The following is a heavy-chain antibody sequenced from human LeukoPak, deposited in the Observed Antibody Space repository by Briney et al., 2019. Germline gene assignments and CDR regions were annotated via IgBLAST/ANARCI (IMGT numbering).Heavy chain of an antibody. CDR1: GFTFSSYG. J-gene: IGHJ4*02. CDR3: AKDFYRQGDYSQTFDY. Sequence: GGSLRLSCAASGFTFSSYGMHWVRQAPAKGLEWVAVIWYDGSNKYYADSVKGRFTISRDNSKNTLYLQMNSLRAEDTAVYYCAKDFYRQGDYSQTFDYWGQGTLVTVSS. V-gene: IGHV3-33*06. CDR2: IWYDGSNK. D-gene: IGHD4-17*01.